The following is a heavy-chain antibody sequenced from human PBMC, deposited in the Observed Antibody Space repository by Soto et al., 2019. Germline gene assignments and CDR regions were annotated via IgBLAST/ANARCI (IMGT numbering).Heavy chain of an antibody. D-gene: IGHD3-10*01. Sequence: GGSLRLSCAASGFTFSSYGMHWVRQAPGKGLEWVAVISYDGSNKYYADSVKGRFTISRDNSKNTLYLQMNSLRAEDTAVYYCAKDPEWFGDSRDYYYYGMDVWGQGTTVTVSS. J-gene: IGHJ6*02. CDR2: ISYDGSNK. CDR1: GFTFSSYG. CDR3: AKDPEWFGDSRDYYYYGMDV. V-gene: IGHV3-30*18.